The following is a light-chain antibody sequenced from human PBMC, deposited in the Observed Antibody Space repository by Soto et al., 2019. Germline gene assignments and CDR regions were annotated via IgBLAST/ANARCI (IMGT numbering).Light chain of an antibody. V-gene: IGKV1-33*01. CDR1: QDISNY. Sequence: DIRLTQSPSSLSASVGDRVTITCQASQDISNYLNWYLQKPGKAPKLVICDASTLERGVPSRFSGGGSGTDFTLTISSLQPEDIGTYYCQQYDNLPLSFGPGTKVDI. J-gene: IGKJ3*01. CDR3: QQYDNLPLS. CDR2: DAS.